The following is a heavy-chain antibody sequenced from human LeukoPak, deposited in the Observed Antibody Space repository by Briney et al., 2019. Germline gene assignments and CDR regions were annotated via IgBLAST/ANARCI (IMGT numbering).Heavy chain of an antibody. CDR1: GFTFSSYA. Sequence: GGSLRLSCAASGFTFSSYAISWVRQAPGQGLEWMGGIIPIFGTANYAQKFQGRVTITADESTSTAYMELSSLRSEDTAVYYCARLGTTVTTLTPAETDYWGQGTLVTVSS. CDR3: ARLGTTVTTLTPAETDY. CDR2: IIPIFGTA. V-gene: IGHV1-69*01. J-gene: IGHJ4*02. D-gene: IGHD4-17*01.